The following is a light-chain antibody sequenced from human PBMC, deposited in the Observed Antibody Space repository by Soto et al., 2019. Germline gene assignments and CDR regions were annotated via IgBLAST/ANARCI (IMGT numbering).Light chain of an antibody. Sequence: QSALTQPPSASGSPGQSVTISCTGTSSDVGSYNYVSWYQQHPGKAPKLIIYEVSTQPSGVPYRFSGSKSANTASLTVSGLQAEDEADYYCISYAGSNNLVIGGGTKLTVL. V-gene: IGLV2-8*01. J-gene: IGLJ3*02. CDR2: EVS. CDR1: SSDVGSYNY. CDR3: ISYAGSNNLV.